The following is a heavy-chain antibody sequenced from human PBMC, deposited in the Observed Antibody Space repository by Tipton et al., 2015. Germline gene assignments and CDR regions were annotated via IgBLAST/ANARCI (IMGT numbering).Heavy chain of an antibody. V-gene: IGHV4-38-2*01. D-gene: IGHD5-18*01. CDR1: AYSISSDYY. J-gene: IGHJ5*02. Sequence: TLSLTCAVSAYSISSDYYWGWIRQPPGKGLEWIGSISHSGNTYYNPSLKSRVTIPVDTSKNRFSLKLSSVTAADTAVYYCARFMGYSYGPDNWFDPWGQGTLVTVSS. CDR3: ARFMGYSYGPDNWFDP. CDR2: ISHSGNT.